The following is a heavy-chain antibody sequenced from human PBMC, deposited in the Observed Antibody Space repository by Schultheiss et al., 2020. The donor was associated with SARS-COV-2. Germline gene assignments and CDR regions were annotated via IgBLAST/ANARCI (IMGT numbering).Heavy chain of an antibody. D-gene: IGHD3-3*01. CDR2: IYYSGST. J-gene: IGHJ4*02. Sequence: SETLSLTCTVSGGSISSYYWSWIRQPPGKGLEWIGYIYYSGSTYYNPSLKSRVTISVDTSKNQFSLKLSSVTAADTAVYYCARAGITIFGVVIISGRGSFDYWGQGTLVTVSS. CDR1: GGSISSYY. V-gene: IGHV4-59*01. CDR3: ARAGITIFGVVIISGRGSFDY.